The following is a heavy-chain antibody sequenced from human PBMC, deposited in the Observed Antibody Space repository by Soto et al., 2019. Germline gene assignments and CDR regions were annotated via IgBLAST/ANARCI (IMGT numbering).Heavy chain of an antibody. D-gene: IGHD1-7*01. Sequence: QVQLQESGPGLVKPSQTLSLTCAISGDSVSSNSAAWNWIRLSPSRGLEWLARTYYRSRWYNDYAVSVRSRITVNPHTSKNQFSLQLTSVTPEDTAVYYCAGTTSHQWYYMDVWGKGTTFTVSS. CDR1: GDSVSSNSAA. CDR3: AGTTSHQWYYMDV. CDR2: TYYRSRWYN. J-gene: IGHJ6*03. V-gene: IGHV6-1*01.